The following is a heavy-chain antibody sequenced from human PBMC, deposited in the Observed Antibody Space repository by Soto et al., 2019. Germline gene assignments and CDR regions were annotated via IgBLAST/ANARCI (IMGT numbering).Heavy chain of an antibody. V-gene: IGHV1-24*01. D-gene: IGHD6-19*01. Sequence: GXSXKVSFKVSGYTXTELSMNWVRQAPGKGLEWMGGFDPEDCETIYAQKFQGRVTMTEDTYTDTAYMELSSLRSEDTAVYYCATDPASSGWYVHWGQGTLGTVSS. CDR3: ATDPASSGWYVH. CDR2: FDPEDCET. CDR1: GYTXTELS. J-gene: IGHJ4*02.